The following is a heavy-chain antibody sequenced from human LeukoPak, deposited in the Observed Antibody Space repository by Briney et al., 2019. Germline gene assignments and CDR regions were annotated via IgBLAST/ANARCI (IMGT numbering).Heavy chain of an antibody. J-gene: IGHJ6*03. CDR3: ARVQLGYYYMDV. CDR1: GFNFDDYA. V-gene: IGHV3-53*01. Sequence: GGSLRLSCAASGFNFDDYAMHWVRQAPGKGLEWVSVIYSGGSTYYADSVKGRFTIFRDNSKNMLYLQMNSLRAEDTAVYYCARVQLGYYYMDVWGKGTTVTISS. CDR2: IYSGGST. D-gene: IGHD3-10*01.